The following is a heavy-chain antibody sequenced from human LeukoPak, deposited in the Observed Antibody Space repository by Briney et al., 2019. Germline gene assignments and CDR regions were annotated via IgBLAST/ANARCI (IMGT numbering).Heavy chain of an antibody. V-gene: IGHV3-53*01. CDR3: ARDSIPGYGDSR. CDR2: IYSGGST. CDR1: GFTFSSYS. D-gene: IGHD4-17*01. J-gene: IGHJ4*02. Sequence: GGSLRLSCAASGFTFSSYSMNWVRQAPGKGLEWVSVIYSGGSTYYADSVKGRFNISRDNSKNTLYLQMNSLRAEDTAVYYCARDSIPGYGDSRWGQGTLVTVSS.